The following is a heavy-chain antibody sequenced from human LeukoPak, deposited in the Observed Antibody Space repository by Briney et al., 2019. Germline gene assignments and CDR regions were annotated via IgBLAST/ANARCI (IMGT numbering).Heavy chain of an antibody. CDR3: ASRGLVKWFDL. CDR2: IYHSGST. V-gene: IGHV4-4*02. CDR1: DYSISSGNW. J-gene: IGHJ5*02. D-gene: IGHD2/OR15-2a*01. Sequence: SETLSLTCAVSDYSISSGNWWSWVRQTPGKGLEWIGEIYHSGSTNYNPSLKSRVTISVDKSKNQFSLKLDSVTAADTAVYYCASRGLVKWFDLWGQGTLVTVSS.